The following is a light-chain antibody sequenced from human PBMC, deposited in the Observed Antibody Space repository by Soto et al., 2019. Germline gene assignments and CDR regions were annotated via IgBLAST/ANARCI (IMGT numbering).Light chain of an antibody. Sequence: DIQMTQSPSTLSASVGDRVTITCRASRSISNWLAWYQQKPGKAPKLLIYKASSLESGVPSRFSGSGSGTEFTLTISSLQPDDFATYYCQQYNSYSRTFGQGTKVEIK. J-gene: IGKJ1*01. CDR3: QQYNSYSRT. CDR1: RSISNW. CDR2: KAS. V-gene: IGKV1-5*03.